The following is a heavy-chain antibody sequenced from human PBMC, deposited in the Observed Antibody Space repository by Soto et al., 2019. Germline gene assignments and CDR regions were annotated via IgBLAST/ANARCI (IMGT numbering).Heavy chain of an antibody. V-gene: IGHV4-30-4*01. CDR3: ASRKSSPYFDY. CDR2: IYYSGST. J-gene: IGHJ4*02. Sequence: PSETLSLTCTVSCGSISSGDYYWSWIRQPPGKGLEWIGYIYYSGSTYYNPSLKSRVTISVDTSKNQFSLKLSSVTAADTAVYYCASRKSSPYFDYWGQGTLVTVSS. D-gene: IGHD3-10*01. CDR1: CGSISSGDYY.